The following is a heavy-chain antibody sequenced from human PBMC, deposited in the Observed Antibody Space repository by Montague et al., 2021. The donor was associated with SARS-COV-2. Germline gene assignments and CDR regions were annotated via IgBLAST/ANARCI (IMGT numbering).Heavy chain of an antibody. J-gene: IGHJ5*02. CDR1: GGSFSGYY. D-gene: IGHD3-9*01. V-gene: IGHV4-34*01. CDR2: INHSGST. Sequence: SETLSLTCAVYGGSFSGYYWSWIRQPPGKGLEWIGEINHSGSTNYNPSLKSRVTISVDTSKNQFSLKLSSVTAADTAVYYCARVRYSFSLTRGSNWFDPWGQGTLVTVSS. CDR3: ARVRYSFSLTRGSNWFDP.